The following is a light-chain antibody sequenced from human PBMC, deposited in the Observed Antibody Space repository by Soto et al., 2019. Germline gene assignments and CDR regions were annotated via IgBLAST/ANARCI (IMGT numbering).Light chain of an antibody. J-gene: IGLJ1*01. CDR1: SSNIGAGYD. V-gene: IGLV1-40*01. CDR3: QSYDSSLSGLV. CDR2: GNS. Sequence: QSVLTQPPSVSGAPGQRVTISCTGSSSNIGAGYDVHWYQQLPGTAPKLLIYGNSNRPSGVPDRFSGSKSGTSASLATTGLQAEDEADYYCQSYDSSLSGLVFGTGTKAPS.